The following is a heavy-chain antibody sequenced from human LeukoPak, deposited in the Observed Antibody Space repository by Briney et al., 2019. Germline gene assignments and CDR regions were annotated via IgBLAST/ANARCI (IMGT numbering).Heavy chain of an antibody. CDR3: ARDGIFGVPNWFDP. CDR1: GGSISSYY. CDR2: IYTGGNT. J-gene: IGHJ5*02. Sequence: SETLSLTCTVSGGSISSYYWNYIRQPAGKGLEWIGRIYTGGNTIYNPSLKSRVTMSLDTSKNQFSLKMSSVTAADTAVYYCARDGIFGVPNWFDPWGQGTLVTVSS. D-gene: IGHD3-3*01. V-gene: IGHV4-4*07.